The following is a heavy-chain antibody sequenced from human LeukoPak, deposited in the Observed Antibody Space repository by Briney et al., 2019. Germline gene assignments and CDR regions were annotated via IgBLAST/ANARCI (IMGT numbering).Heavy chain of an antibody. V-gene: IGHV5-10-1*01. J-gene: IGHJ4*02. CDR1: GYGFTSYW. D-gene: IGHD6-19*01. CDR2: IDPSDSYT. Sequence: GESLKISCKGSGYGFTSYWISWVRQMPGKGLEWMGRIDPSDSYTNYSPSFQGHVTISADKSISTAYLQWSSLKASDTAMYYCASLAVAGSNFDYWGQGTLVTVSS. CDR3: ASLAVAGSNFDY.